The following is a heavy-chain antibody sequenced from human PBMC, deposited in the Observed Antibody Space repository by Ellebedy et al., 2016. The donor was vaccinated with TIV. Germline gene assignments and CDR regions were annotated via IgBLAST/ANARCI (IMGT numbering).Heavy chain of an antibody. CDR3: ARAYSSGWPYYYYYGMDV. Sequence: PGGSLRLSCAASGFTVSSNYMSWVRQAPGKGLEWVSVIYSGGSTYYADSVKGRFTISRDNSKNTLYLQMNSLRAEDTAVYYCARAYSSGWPYYYYYGMDVWGQGTTVTVSS. CDR1: GFTVSSNY. D-gene: IGHD6-19*01. J-gene: IGHJ6*02. V-gene: IGHV3-66*01. CDR2: IYSGGST.